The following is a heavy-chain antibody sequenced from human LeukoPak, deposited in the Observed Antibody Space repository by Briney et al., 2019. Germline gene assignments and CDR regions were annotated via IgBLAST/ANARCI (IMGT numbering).Heavy chain of an antibody. J-gene: IGHJ2*01. D-gene: IGHD1-26*01. CDR1: GFTFNNYA. Sequence: PGGSLRLSCAASGFTFNNYAMSWFRQAPGKGLEWVGFIRSKAYGGTTEYAASVKGRFTISRDDSKSIAYLQMNSLKTEDTAVYYCKTDFSSGTYQDWYFDLWGRGTLVTVSS. V-gene: IGHV3-49*03. CDR2: IRSKAYGGTT. CDR3: KTDFSSGTYQDWYFDL.